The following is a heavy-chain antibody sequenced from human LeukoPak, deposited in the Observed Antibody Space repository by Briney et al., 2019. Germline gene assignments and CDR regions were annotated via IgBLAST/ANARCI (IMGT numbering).Heavy chain of an antibody. CDR3: ATDYGSGAYYTLDY. CDR2: IYSGGRT. V-gene: IGHV3-53*01. Sequence: PGGSLRLSCAAFGFIVSSKYMSWVRQAPGMGLEWVSIIYSGGRTYYSDSVKGRFTISRDNSKNTLYLQMNSLRAEDTAVYYCATDYGSGAYYTLDYWGQGTLVTVSS. CDR1: GFIVSSKY. D-gene: IGHD3-10*01. J-gene: IGHJ4*02.